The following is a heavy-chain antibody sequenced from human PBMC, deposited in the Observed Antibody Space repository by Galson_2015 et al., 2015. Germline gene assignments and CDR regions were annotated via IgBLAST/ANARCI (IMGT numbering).Heavy chain of an antibody. CDR1: GFTFSSYE. J-gene: IGHJ4*02. D-gene: IGHD3-10*01. CDR2: ISSSGSTI. V-gene: IGHV3-48*03. CDR3: ARVRGVIPLLDY. Sequence: SLRLSCAASGFTFSSYEMNWVRQAPGKGLEWVSYISSSGSTIYYADSVKGRFTISRDNAKNSLYLQMNSLRAEDTAVYYCARVRGVIPLLDYWGQGTLVTVSS.